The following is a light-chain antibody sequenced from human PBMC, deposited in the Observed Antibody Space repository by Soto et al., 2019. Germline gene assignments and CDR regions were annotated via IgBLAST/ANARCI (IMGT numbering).Light chain of an antibody. V-gene: IGLV2-14*03. CDR3: NSYTSSDTRV. J-gene: IGLJ2*01. Sequence: QSVLTQPASVSGSPGQSITISCTGTSSDVDTYNYVSWYQQHPGKAPKLIIYDVSYRPSGVSDRFSGSKSGNLATLTISGLQAEDEAHYYCNSYTSSDTRVFGGGTKLTVL. CDR2: DVS. CDR1: SSDVDTYNY.